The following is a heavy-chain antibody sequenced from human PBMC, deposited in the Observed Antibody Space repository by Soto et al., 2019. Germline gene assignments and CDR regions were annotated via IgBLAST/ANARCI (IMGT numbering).Heavy chain of an antibody. CDR3: ARSVYGSRNYYTGQSAFDI. V-gene: IGHV1-69*06. CDR2: TIPVFNTA. J-gene: IGHJ3*02. CDR1: GGTLSDHG. D-gene: IGHD3-10*01. Sequence: QVPLEQSGAEVKKPGSSVKISCKASGGTLSDHGVSWLRQAPGQGVEWVGGTIPVFNTAKYGPKFQGRVTIAADKSTNIASMALGSARTDDTAFYYCARSVYGSRNYYTGQSAFDIWGQGTLVIVSS.